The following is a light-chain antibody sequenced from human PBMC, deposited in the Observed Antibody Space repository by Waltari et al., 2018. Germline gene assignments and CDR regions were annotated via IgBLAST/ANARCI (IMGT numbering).Light chain of an antibody. Sequence: EIVFTPSPGPLSLSPGVRATLSCRASQSISRYLAWYQQKPGQAPRLLIYAASSRATGIPDRFSGSGSGTDFSLTISRLEPEDFAVYYCQNHERLPAMFGQGTKVEIK. J-gene: IGKJ1*01. V-gene: IGKV3-20*01. CDR2: AAS. CDR3: QNHERLPAM. CDR1: QSISRY.